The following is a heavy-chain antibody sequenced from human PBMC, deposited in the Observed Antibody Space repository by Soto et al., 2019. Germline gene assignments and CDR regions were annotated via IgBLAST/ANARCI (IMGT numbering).Heavy chain of an antibody. CDR2: IKSKTDGGTT. J-gene: IGHJ6*03. D-gene: IGHD3-9*01. V-gene: IGHV3-15*01. CDR1: GFTFSNAW. CDR3: TTLKQDYDILTGYWGSSDYYYYMDV. Sequence: EVQLVESGGGLVKPGGSLRLSCAASGFTFSNAWMSWVRQAPGKGLEWVGRIKSKTDGGTTDYAAPVKGRFTISRDDSKNTLYLKMNSLKTEDTAVYYCTTLKQDYDILTGYWGSSDYYYYMDVWGKGTTVTVSS.